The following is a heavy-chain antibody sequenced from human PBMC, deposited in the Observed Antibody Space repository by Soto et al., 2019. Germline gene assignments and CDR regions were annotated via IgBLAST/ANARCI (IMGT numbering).Heavy chain of an antibody. CDR2: IYYSGSA. D-gene: IGHD1-26*01. CDR3: ARGPGIVGAAWFEY. V-gene: IGHV4-59*01. CDR1: GGSISSYY. Sequence: SETLSLTYTVSGGSISSYYWSWIRQPPGKGLEWIWYIYYSGSANYNPALKSRVTIPVDSSKNKFSLKLSSVNAADTAVYYCARGPGIVGAAWFEYGGQGTLVTVSS. J-gene: IGHJ4*02.